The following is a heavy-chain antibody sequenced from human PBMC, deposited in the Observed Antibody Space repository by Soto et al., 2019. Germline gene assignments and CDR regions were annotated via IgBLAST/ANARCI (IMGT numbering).Heavy chain of an antibody. CDR1: GFTFSSSA. Sequence: EVQLLDSGGGLVQPGGSLRLSCAASGFTFSSSALSWVAKAPGKGLEWVSAVSGSGGTTYYADSVRGRFTISRDNSKNTLYLQMNSLRAEDTAIYFCARCTVDTIVTSGWCHYLDPWGQGTLVTVSS. V-gene: IGHV3-23*01. J-gene: IGHJ5*02. CDR3: ARCTVDTIVTSGWCHYLDP. D-gene: IGHD6-19*01. CDR2: VSGSGGTT.